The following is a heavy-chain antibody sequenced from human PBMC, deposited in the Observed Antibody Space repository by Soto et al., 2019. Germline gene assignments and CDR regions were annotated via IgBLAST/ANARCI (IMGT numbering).Heavy chain of an antibody. J-gene: IGHJ4*02. CDR1: GFTFSIYW. V-gene: IGHV3-74*01. CDR2: IKSDGSGK. D-gene: IGHD1-7*01. CDR3: EYIYSPVGNS. Sequence: EVQLVESGGGLVQPGGSLRLCCAASGFTFSIYWMHWVRQAPGKGLVWVSRIKSDGSGKSYADSVKGRFTISRDNAKNTLYLQFHGLRAEDTSVYYCEYIYSPVGNSWGQGIPVTVSS.